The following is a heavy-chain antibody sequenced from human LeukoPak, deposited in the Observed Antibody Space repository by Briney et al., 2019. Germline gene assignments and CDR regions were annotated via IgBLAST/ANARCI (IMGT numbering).Heavy chain of an antibody. CDR3: ARRAAAGTFDP. CDR1: GGSISSYY. V-gene: IGHV4-59*08. CDR2: IYYSGST. J-gene: IGHJ5*02. Sequence: SETLSPTCTVSGGSISSYYWSWIRQPPGKGLEWIGYIYYSGSTNYNPSLKSRVTISVDTSKNQFSLKLSSVTAADTTVYYCARRAAAGTFDPWGQGTLVTVPS. D-gene: IGHD6-13*01.